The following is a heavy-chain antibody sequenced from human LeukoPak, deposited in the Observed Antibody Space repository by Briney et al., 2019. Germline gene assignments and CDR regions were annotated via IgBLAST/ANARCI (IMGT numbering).Heavy chain of an antibody. J-gene: IGHJ4*02. CDR2: ISGSGGST. Sequence: GGSLRLSCAASGFTFSSYAMSWVRQAPGKGLEWVSTISGSGGSTYYADCVKGRFTISRDNSKNTLYLQMNSLRVEDTAVYYCAKEYSSSWYYLDYWGQGTLVIVSS. CDR1: GFTFSSYA. CDR3: AKEYSSSWYYLDY. V-gene: IGHV3-23*01. D-gene: IGHD6-13*01.